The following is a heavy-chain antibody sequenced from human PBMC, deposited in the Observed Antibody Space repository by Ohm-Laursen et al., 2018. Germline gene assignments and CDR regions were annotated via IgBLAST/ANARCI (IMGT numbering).Heavy chain of an antibody. J-gene: IGHJ4*02. D-gene: IGHD6-19*01. CDR1: GFIFSNAY. V-gene: IGHV3-15*01. Sequence: SLRLSCAASGFIFSNAYMSWVRQAPGRGLEWVGHIQTKTDGGTTDYAAPVKGRFTISRDDSGNTLYLQMNSLKTEDTAVYYCTTHRGYSSGGIFDYWGQGTLVTVSS. CDR2: IQTKTDGGTT. CDR3: TTHRGYSSGGIFDY.